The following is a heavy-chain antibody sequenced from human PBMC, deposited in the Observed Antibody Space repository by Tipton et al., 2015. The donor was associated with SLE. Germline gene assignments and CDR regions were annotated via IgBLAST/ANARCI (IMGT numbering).Heavy chain of an antibody. D-gene: IGHD1-26*01. CDR2: INHSGST. J-gene: IGHJ4*02. Sequence: TLSLTCAVYGGSFSGYYWSWIRQPPGKGLEWIGEINHSGSTNYNPSLKSRVTISVDTSKKQFSLKLSSVTAADTAVYYCARGTAHSGYFDYWGQGTLVTVSS. CDR1: GGSFSGYY. V-gene: IGHV4-34*01. CDR3: ARGTAHSGYFDY.